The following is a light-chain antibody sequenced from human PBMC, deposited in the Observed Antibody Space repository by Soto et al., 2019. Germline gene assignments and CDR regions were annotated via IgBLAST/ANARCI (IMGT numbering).Light chain of an antibody. J-gene: IGKJ4*01. Sequence: IVLTQSPGTLSLSPGERSTLSFRAIQSISRYLAWYQQKPGQAPRLLIYGASTRASGIPDRFSGSGSGTDFTLTISRLEPEDLAVYYCQRYGSSPLTFGGGTKVDIK. CDR2: GAS. CDR1: QSISRY. V-gene: IGKV3-20*01. CDR3: QRYGSSPLT.